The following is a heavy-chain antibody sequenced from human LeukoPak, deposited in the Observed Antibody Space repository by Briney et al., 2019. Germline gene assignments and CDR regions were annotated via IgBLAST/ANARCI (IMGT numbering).Heavy chain of an antibody. J-gene: IGHJ4*02. D-gene: IGHD3-3*01. Sequence: PGGSLRLSCAASGCTFSSYWMSWVRQSPGKGLEWVANIKHDGSERYYVDSVKGRFTISRDNAKNSLFLQMNTLSAWRAPHHYCARAQWISGVVINGPKDYWGQGTLVTVSS. CDR1: GCTFSSYW. CDR3: ARAQWISGVVINGPKDY. V-gene: IGHV3-7*03. CDR2: IKHDGSER.